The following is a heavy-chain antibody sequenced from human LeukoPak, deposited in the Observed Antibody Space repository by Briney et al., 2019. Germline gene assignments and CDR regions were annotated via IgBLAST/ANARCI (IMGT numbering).Heavy chain of an antibody. Sequence: SETLSLTCTVSGVSISSYYWTWIRQPPGKGLEGFGYSYYSGSTKYKPSLKRRVTMSVDPSQTQFSLKLRSVTAADTAVYYCARVLLSSGYYIGYYMDVWGKGTTVTVSS. V-gene: IGHV4-59*01. CDR1: GVSISSYY. CDR3: ARVLLSSGYYIGYYMDV. D-gene: IGHD3-22*01. CDR2: SYYSGST. J-gene: IGHJ6*03.